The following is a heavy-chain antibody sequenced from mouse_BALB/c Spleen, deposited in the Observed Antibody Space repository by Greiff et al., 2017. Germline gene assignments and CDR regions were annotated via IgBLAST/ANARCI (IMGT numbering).Heavy chain of an antibody. Sequence: EVHLVESGGGLVQPGGSRKLSCAASGFTFSSFGMHWVRQAPEKGLEWVAYISSGSSTIYYADTVKGRFTISRDNPKNTLFLQMTSLRSEDTAMYYCATYDGYYGPAWFAYWGQGTLVTVSA. J-gene: IGHJ3*01. CDR2: ISSGSSTI. CDR3: ATYDGYYGPAWFAY. D-gene: IGHD2-3*01. V-gene: IGHV5-17*02. CDR1: GFTFSSFG.